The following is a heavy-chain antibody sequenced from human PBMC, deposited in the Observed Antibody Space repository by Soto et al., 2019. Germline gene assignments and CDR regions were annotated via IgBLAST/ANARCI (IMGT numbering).Heavy chain of an antibody. CDR1: GFTFSSYA. CDR2: ISGSGGST. CDR3: ATDKNVVVTAIGAFDI. D-gene: IGHD2-21*02. V-gene: IGHV3-23*01. Sequence: GGSLRLSCAASGFTFSSYAMSWVRQAPGKGLEWVSAISGSGGSTYYADSVKGRFTISRDNSKNTLYLQMNSLRAEDAAVYYCATDKNVVVTAIGAFDIWGQGTMVTVSS. J-gene: IGHJ3*02.